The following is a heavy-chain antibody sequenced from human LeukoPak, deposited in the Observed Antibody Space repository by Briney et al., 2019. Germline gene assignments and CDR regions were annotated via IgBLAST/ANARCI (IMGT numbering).Heavy chain of an antibody. CDR1: VYSVTSSC. D-gene: IGHD5/OR15-5a*01. CDR3: ARGVWAKGMDV. J-gene: IGHJ6*02. Sequence: ASVKVSCKASVYSVTSSCMHWVRQAPGQPLEWIGWINANTGDTNYSQRFQGRVTMTRDTSIGTAYMELSRLRSDDTAVYYCARGVWAKGMDVWGQGTTVTVSS. V-gene: IGHV1-2*02. CDR2: INANTGDT.